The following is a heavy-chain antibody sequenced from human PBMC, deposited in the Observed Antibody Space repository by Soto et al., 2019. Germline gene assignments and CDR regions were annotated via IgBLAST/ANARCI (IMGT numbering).Heavy chain of an antibody. J-gene: IGHJ6*02. D-gene: IGHD1-26*01. CDR3: AKDRAGYSRVMDV. Sequence: QVQLVESGGGVVQPGRSLRLSCAVSGFTFSGFGMHWVRQAPGKGLEWVTLISYDGSHKYYVDSVKGRFTISRDNSKNMLYLQLNSLRPEDTAVYYCAKDRAGYSRVMDVWGQGTTVTVSS. CDR1: GFTFSGFG. CDR2: ISYDGSHK. V-gene: IGHV3-30*18.